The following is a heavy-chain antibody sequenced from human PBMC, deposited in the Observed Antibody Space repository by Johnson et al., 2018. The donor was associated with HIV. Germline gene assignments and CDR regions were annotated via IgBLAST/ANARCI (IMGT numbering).Heavy chain of an antibody. CDR1: GFTFSSYG. Sequence: EVQLVESGGGLVQPGGSLRLSCAASGFTFSSYGMHWVRQAPGKGLAWVSSINWNGGSTAYADSVKGRFTISRDNAKNSLYLQMNSLRAEDTAVYYCARYSSSSRDTFDIWGQGTMVTVSS. V-gene: IGHV3-20*04. CDR2: INWNGGST. J-gene: IGHJ3*02. CDR3: ARYSSSSRDTFDI. D-gene: IGHD6-13*01.